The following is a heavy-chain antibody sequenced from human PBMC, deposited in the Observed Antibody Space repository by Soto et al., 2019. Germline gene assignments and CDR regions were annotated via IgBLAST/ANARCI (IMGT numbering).Heavy chain of an antibody. CDR2: IWYDGSNK. CDR1: GFTFSSYG. V-gene: IGHV3-33*01. CDR3: ARDPWAAYSGYGEAFDI. J-gene: IGHJ3*02. Sequence: QVQLVESGGGVVQPGRSLRLSCAASGFTFSSYGMHWVRQAPGKGLEWVAVIWYDGSNKYYADSVKGRFTISRDNSKNTLYLQMNSLRAEDTAVYYCARDPWAAYSGYGEAFDIWGQGTMVTVSS. D-gene: IGHD5-12*01.